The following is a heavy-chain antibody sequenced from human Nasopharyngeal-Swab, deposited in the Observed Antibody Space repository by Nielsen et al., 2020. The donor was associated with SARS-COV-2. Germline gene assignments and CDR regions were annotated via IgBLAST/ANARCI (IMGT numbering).Heavy chain of an antibody. CDR2: INPYNGDT. Sequence: ASVKVSCKTSGYTLPDYYIHWVRQGPGQGLEWAGCINPYNGDTFYAQNFQGRVTVTRDTSRSTAYIDLSRLRSDDTAVYYCARDYYDNYDSDFWGQGTLVTVSS. V-gene: IGHV1-2*02. CDR3: ARDYYDNYDSDF. J-gene: IGHJ4*02. D-gene: IGHD3-22*01. CDR1: GYTLPDYY.